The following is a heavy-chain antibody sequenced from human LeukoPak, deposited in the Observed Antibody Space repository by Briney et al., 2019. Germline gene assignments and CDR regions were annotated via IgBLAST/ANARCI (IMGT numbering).Heavy chain of an antibody. CDR2: MNHSGST. D-gene: IGHD3-10*01. Sequence: PSETLSLTCAVYGGSFSGYYWSWIRQPPGKGLEWIGEMNHSGSTNYNPSLKSRVTISVDTSKNQFSLKLSSVTAADTAVYYCARKAPLVGELSVTVDYWGQGTLVTVSS. CDR1: GGSFSGYY. V-gene: IGHV4-34*01. J-gene: IGHJ4*02. CDR3: ARKAPLVGELSVTVDY.